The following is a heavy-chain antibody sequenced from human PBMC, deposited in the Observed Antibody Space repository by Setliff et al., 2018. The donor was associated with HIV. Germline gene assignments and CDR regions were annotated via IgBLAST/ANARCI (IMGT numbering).Heavy chain of an antibody. J-gene: IGHJ3*02. V-gene: IGHV1-18*04. CDR3: ARAPPPLRYFDWEPLDAFDI. CDR2: ISPYNGNT. D-gene: IGHD3-9*01. CDR1: GYTFTAYY. Sequence: ASVKVSCKASGYTFTAYYAHWVRQAPGQGLEWMGRISPYNGNTDYAQETQGRLTMTTDTSTSTAYMDLESLTSDDTAVYYCARAPPPLRYFDWEPLDAFDIWGQGTMVTVSS.